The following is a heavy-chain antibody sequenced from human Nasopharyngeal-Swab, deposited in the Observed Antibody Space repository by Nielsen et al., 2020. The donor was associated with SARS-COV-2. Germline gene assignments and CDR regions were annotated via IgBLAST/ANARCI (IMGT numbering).Heavy chain of an antibody. V-gene: IGHV4-59*08. CDR3: ARHPLHDYGDYDLPYYYYYMDV. CDR2: IYCSGST. J-gene: IGHJ6*03. Sequence: SETLPLTCTVSGGSISSYYWSWIRQPPGKGLEWIGYIYCSGSTNYNPSLKSRVTISVDTSKNQFSLKLSSVTAADTAVYYCARHPLHDYGDYDLPYYYYYMDVWGKGTTVTVSS. CDR1: GGSISSYY. D-gene: IGHD4-17*01.